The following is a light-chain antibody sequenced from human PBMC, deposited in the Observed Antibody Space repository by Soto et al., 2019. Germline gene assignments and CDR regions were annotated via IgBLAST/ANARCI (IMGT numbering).Light chain of an antibody. J-gene: IGKJ5*01. Sequence: ESVLTQSPVTLSFSPWEIATLSCSSSQSVSSSYLAWYQQKPGQAPRLLIYGASSRATGIPDRFSGSGSGTDFTLTISRLEPEDFAVYYCQQYGSSPPITFGQGTRLE. V-gene: IGKV3-20*01. CDR1: QSVSSSY. CDR3: QQYGSSPPIT. CDR2: GAS.